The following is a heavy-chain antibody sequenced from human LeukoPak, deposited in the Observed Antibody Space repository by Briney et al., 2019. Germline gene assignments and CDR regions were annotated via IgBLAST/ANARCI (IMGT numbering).Heavy chain of an antibody. V-gene: IGHV5-51*06. CDR1: EYCFRNYW. J-gene: IGHJ5*02. CDR2: IYPGDPKP. Sequence: GESLKIPCKGSEYCFRNYWIAWARPMPGNGVDWMDLIYPGDPKPSTSPHFQGQVTITDINSLTTAYLQWTSLKPPDTALFYCARGWSDMLTGYYRVNWFEPWGQGTLVAVSS. CDR3: ARGWSDMLTGYYRVNWFEP. D-gene: IGHD3-9*01.